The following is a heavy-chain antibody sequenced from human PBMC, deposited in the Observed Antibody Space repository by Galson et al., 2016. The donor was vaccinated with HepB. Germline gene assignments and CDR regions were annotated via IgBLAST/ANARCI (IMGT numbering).Heavy chain of an antibody. V-gene: IGHV3-23*01. CDR1: GFTFRNYA. D-gene: IGHD6-19*01. CDR2: IDGPTPNT. Sequence: SLRLSCAASGFTFRNYALSWVRRAPGKGLEWVSHIDGPTPNTHYADSVRGRFSICRDNPRDTLYLQMDSLTAEDSAIYYCTTWLSHHFDYWGQGTLLTVSS. J-gene: IGHJ4*02. CDR3: TTWLSHHFDY.